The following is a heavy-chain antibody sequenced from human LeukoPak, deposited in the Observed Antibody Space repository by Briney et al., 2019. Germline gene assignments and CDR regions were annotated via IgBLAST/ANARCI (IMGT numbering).Heavy chain of an antibody. CDR1: GGSIYSSSHY. CDR2: IYSSGST. V-gene: IGHV4-39*01. Sequence: SETLSLTCTVSGGSIYSSSHYWAWIRQSPGKGLEWIGYIYSSGSTFYNPSLKSRLTMSVDTSRNQFSLNLSSVTAADTAVYYCAVSAAALFDPWGQGTLVTVSS. J-gene: IGHJ5*02. D-gene: IGHD6-6*01. CDR3: AVSAAALFDP.